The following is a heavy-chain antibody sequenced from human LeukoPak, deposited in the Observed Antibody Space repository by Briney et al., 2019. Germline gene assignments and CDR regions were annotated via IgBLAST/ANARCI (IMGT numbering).Heavy chain of an antibody. V-gene: IGHV1-2*02. D-gene: IGHD3-10*01. CDR1: GYTFTGYY. Sequence: ASVKVSCKASGYTFTGYYMHWVRQAPGQGLEWMGWINPNSGGTNYAQKFQGRVTITADKSTSTAYMELSSLRSEDTAVYYCAGTMVRGVYDYWGQGTLVTVSS. CDR3: AGTMVRGVYDY. CDR2: INPNSGGT. J-gene: IGHJ4*02.